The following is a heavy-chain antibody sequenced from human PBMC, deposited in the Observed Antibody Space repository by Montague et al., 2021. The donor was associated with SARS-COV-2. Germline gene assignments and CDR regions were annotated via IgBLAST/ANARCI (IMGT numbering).Heavy chain of an antibody. CDR2: IYYSGST. V-gene: IGHV4-39*07. J-gene: IGHJ4*02. CDR3: ARVGAQQLAHY. CDR1: GGAISGTGHY. D-gene: IGHD6-13*01. Sequence: SETLSLTCTVSGGAISGTGHYWGWIRQPPGKGLERIGTIYYSGSTYYNASLKSRVIISVDTSKNQFSLNLSSVTAADTAVYYCARVGAQQLAHYWGQGTLVTVSS.